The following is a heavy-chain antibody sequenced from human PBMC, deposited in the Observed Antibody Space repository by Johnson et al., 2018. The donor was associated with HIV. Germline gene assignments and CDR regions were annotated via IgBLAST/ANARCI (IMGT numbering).Heavy chain of an antibody. CDR1: GFDFSIYA. CDR3: AKDVSVVTPSGSFDS. CDR2: ITDRSDTT. V-gene: IGHV3-23*04. D-gene: IGHD4-23*01. Sequence: VQLVESGGGLVQPGGSLRLSCAASGFDFSIYAMNWVRQAPGKGLEWVSGITDRSDTTYYADSVRGRFTISRDNSKNTLYLQMSSLRPEDSAVYYCAKDVSVVTPSGSFDSWGQGTRVTVSS. J-gene: IGHJ3*02.